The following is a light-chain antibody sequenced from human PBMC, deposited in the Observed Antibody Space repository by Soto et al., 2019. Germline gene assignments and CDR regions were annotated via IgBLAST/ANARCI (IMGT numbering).Light chain of an antibody. CDR2: EVT. Sequence: QSALTQPASVSGSPGQSITISCTGTSSDVGGYNYVSWYQQHPGKAPKLMIYEVTNRPSGFSNRFSGSKSGNTASLTISGLQAEDEADYYCNSYSTTNTPIYVFGTGTKLTVL. J-gene: IGLJ1*01. CDR1: SSDVGGYNY. V-gene: IGLV2-14*01. CDR3: NSYSTTNTPIYV.